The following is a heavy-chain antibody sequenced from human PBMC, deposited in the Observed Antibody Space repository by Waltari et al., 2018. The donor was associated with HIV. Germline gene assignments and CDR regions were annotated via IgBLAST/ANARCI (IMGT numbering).Heavy chain of an antibody. J-gene: IGHJ4*02. CDR2: INSDGSSR. V-gene: IGHV3-74*01. CDR1: AFSVSEHW. CDR3: ARASHYIEFSTFDGDYYFDF. D-gene: IGHD3-3*02. Sequence: VQLVESGGGSIKTGGSLRLSCAAPAFSVSEHWMDWVGHGPGKGLVGVARINSDGSSRNYADAVKGRFVISRDNARNTVYLQLNNLKVEDTAVYFCARASHYIEFSTFDGDYYFDFWGRGTRVAVSS.